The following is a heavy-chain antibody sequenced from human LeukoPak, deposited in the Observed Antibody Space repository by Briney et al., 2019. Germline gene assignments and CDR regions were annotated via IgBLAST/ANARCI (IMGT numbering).Heavy chain of an antibody. CDR3: TRLSGDYWNYGGNFDS. CDR1: GYTFTSYD. J-gene: IGHJ4*02. V-gene: IGHV1-8*01. Sequence: ASVKVSCKASGYTFTSYDINWVRQATGQGLEWMGWMNPNSGNTGYAQKFQGRVTMTRNTSISTAYMELSSLRSGDTAVYYCTRLSGDYWNYGGNFDSWGQGTLVTVSS. D-gene: IGHD1-7*01. CDR2: MNPNSGNT.